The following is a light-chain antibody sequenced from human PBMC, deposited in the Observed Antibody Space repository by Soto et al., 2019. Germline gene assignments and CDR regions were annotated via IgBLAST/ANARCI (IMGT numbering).Light chain of an antibody. CDR3: QQYNSYPVT. CDR2: KAS. Sequence: DIQMTQSPSTLSASVGDRVTIACRASQSISSWLAWYQQKPGKAPKLLIYKASILESGVPSRFSGSGSGTEFTLTISSLQPDDFAPYYCQQYNSYPVTFGQGTKVEVK. V-gene: IGKV1-5*03. J-gene: IGKJ1*01. CDR1: QSISSW.